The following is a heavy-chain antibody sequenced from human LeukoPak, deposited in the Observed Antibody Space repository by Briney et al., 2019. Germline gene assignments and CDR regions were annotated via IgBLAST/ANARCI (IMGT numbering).Heavy chain of an antibody. D-gene: IGHD3-22*01. Sequence: ASVKVSCKASGGTFSSYAISWVRQAPGQGLEWMGIINPSGGSTSYAQKFQGRVTMTRDTSTSTVYMELSSLRSEDTAVYYCARDGALDSSGYFRDYWGQGTLVTVSS. CDR2: INPSGGST. CDR3: ARDGALDSSGYFRDY. V-gene: IGHV1-46*01. J-gene: IGHJ4*02. CDR1: GGTFSSYA.